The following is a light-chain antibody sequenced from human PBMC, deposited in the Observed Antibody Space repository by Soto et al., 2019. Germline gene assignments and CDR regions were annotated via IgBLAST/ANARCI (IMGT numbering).Light chain of an antibody. CDR2: GAS. J-gene: IGKJ3*01. V-gene: IGKV3-20*01. Sequence: DIVLTQSPGTLSLSPGERATLSCRASQSVNNNYLVWYQQKSGQTPRLLIYGASSRATGIPDRFSASGSGTDCTLAISRLEPEDFAVYYCQQYGISPFTFGPGTKVDIK. CDR1: QSVNNNY. CDR3: QQYGISPFT.